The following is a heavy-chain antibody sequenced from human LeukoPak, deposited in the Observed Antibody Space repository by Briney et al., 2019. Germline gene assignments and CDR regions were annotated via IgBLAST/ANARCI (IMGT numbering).Heavy chain of an antibody. Sequence: PGGSLRLSCAASGFTFSSYWMHWVRQAPGKGLVWVSRINSDGSSTSYADSVKGRFTFSRDNAKNTLYLQMNSLRAEDTAVYYCARSAHGGAFDIWGQGTMVTVSS. CDR1: GFTFSSYW. CDR2: INSDGSST. J-gene: IGHJ3*02. CDR3: ARSAHGGAFDI. V-gene: IGHV3-74*01. D-gene: IGHD4-23*01.